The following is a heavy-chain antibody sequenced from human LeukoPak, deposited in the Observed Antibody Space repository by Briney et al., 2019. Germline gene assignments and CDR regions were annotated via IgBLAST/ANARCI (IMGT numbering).Heavy chain of an antibody. Sequence: GGSLRLSCAASGFTFSSYSMNWVRQAPGKGLEWVSSISSSSSYIYYADSVKGRFTISRDNAKNSLYLQMNSLRAEDTAVYYCARDNIAVAGTGTFDYWGQGTLVTVSS. CDR1: GFTFSSYS. CDR2: ISSSSSYI. J-gene: IGHJ4*02. CDR3: ARDNIAVAGTGTFDY. D-gene: IGHD6-19*01. V-gene: IGHV3-21*01.